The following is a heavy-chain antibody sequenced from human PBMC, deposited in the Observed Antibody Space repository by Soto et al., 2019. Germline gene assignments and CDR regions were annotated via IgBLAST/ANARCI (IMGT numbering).Heavy chain of an antibody. V-gene: IGHV3-72*01. CDR3: ARDRAPRLLGENDY. D-gene: IGHD3-10*01. J-gene: IGHJ4*02. CDR1: GFTLSDHY. CDR2: SRNKANGYTT. Sequence: GGSLRLSCAASGFTLSDHYMDWVRQAPGKGLEWVGRSRNKANGYTTEYAASVKDRFTISRDDSKNSLYLQMNSLRAEDTAVYYCARDRAPRLLGENDYWGQGTLVTVSS.